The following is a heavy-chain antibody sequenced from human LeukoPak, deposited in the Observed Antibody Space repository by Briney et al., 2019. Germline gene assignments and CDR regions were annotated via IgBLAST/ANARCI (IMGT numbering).Heavy chain of an antibody. CDR1: GGSVSSGRYY. V-gene: IGHV4-61*01. CDR2: IYHSGST. D-gene: IGHD6-19*01. Sequence: SETLSLTCTVSGGSVSSGRYYWSWIRQPPGKGLEWIGYIYHSGSTYYNPSLKSRVTISVDTSKNQFSLKLSSVTAADTAVYYCARDFFNSSGWSDAFDIWGQGTMVTVSS. J-gene: IGHJ3*02. CDR3: ARDFFNSSGWSDAFDI.